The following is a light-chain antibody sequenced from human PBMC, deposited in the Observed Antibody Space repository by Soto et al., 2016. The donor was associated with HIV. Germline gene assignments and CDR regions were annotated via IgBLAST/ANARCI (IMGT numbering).Light chain of an antibody. CDR3: MQALQARST. J-gene: IGKJ5*01. CDR1: QSLLHSNGYNY. CDR2: LGS. Sequence: DIVMTQSPLSLPVTPGEPASISCRSSQSLLHSNGYNYLDWYLQKPGQSPQLLIYLGSNRASGVPDRFSGSGAGTDFTLKISRVEAEDVGVYYCMQALQARSTFGQGTRLE. V-gene: IGKV2-28*01.